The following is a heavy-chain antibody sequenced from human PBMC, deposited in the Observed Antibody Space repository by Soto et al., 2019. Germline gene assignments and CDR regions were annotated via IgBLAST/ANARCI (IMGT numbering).Heavy chain of an antibody. D-gene: IGHD6-25*01. CDR1: GFPFDDHA. J-gene: IGHJ4*02. V-gene: IGHV3-9*01. Sequence: EVQLVESGGGVVQFGRSLRLSCEASGFPFDDHAMHWVRQVPGKGLEWVSGISWSSDDVGYVDSVKGRFTISRDNVRNSLYLQMDSLTTDDTAVYFCAEERKSDFPSGWRLDHWGQGTLVTVSS. CDR2: ISWSSDDV. CDR3: AEERKSDFPSGWRLDH.